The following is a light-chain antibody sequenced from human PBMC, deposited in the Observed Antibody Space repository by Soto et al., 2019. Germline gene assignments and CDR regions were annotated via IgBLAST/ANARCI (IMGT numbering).Light chain of an antibody. V-gene: IGKV3-20*01. CDR3: QQYGSSGLT. Sequence: EIVLTQSPGTLSLSPGERATLSCRASQSVSSSYLAWYQQKPGQAPRLLIYGASSRATGIPDRFSGSGSGTGFTLTISRLEPEDFAGYYCQQYGSSGLTFGGGTKVEIK. J-gene: IGKJ4*01. CDR2: GAS. CDR1: QSVSSSY.